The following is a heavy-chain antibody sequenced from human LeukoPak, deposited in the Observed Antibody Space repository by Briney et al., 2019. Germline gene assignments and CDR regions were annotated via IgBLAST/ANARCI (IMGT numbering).Heavy chain of an antibody. CDR3: AKDYSGSPGAFQH. Sequence: GGSLRLSCAASGFTFDDYTMHWVRQAPGKGLEWVSLISWDGGSTYYADSVKGRFTISRDNSKNTLYLQMNSLRTEDTALYYCAKDYSGSPGAFQHWGQGTLVTVSS. CDR1: GFTFDDYT. CDR2: ISWDGGST. V-gene: IGHV3-43*01. J-gene: IGHJ1*01. D-gene: IGHD1-26*01.